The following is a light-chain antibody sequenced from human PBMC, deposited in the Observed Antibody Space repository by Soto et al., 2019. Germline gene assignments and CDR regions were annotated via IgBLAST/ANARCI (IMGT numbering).Light chain of an antibody. CDR1: QSVSIY. Sequence: EIVLTQSPATLSLSPGERATLSCRASQSVSIYLAWYQQRPGQTPRLLIYDISTRAAGIPARFSGSVFRTYYTLTISNLEPEDSAVYYCQQRFAWPNSFGGGTKVQI. V-gene: IGKV3-11*01. J-gene: IGKJ4*01. CDR2: DIS. CDR3: QQRFAWPNS.